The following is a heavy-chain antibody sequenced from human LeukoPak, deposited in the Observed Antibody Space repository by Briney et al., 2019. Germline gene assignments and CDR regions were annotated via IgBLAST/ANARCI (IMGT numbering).Heavy chain of an antibody. CDR3: ARGTHFWSGYYPPSYFDY. CDR1: GFTFSSYS. J-gene: IGHJ4*02. D-gene: IGHD3-3*02. CDR2: ISSSSSYI. V-gene: IGHV3-21*01. Sequence: GGSLRLSCAASGFTFSSYSMNWVRQAPGEGLEWVSSISSSSSYIYYADSVKGRFTISRDNAKNSLYLQMNSLRAEDTAVYYCARGTHFWSGYYPPSYFDYWGQGTLVTVSS.